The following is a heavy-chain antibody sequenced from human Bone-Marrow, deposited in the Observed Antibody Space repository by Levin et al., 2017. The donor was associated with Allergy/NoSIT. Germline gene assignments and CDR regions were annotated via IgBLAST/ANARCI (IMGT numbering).Heavy chain of an antibody. CDR2: INSDGSST. J-gene: IGHJ6*03. CDR3: ARVYCSGTSCYSGNYYYYMDV. D-gene: IGHD2-2*01. V-gene: IGHV3-74*01. Sequence: GGSLRLSCAASGFTFSSYWMHWVRQAPGKGLVWVSRINSDGSSTSYADSVKGRFTISRDNAKNTLYLQMNSLRAEDTAVYYCARVYCSGTSCYSGNYYYYMDVWGKGTTVTVSS. CDR1: GFTFSSYW.